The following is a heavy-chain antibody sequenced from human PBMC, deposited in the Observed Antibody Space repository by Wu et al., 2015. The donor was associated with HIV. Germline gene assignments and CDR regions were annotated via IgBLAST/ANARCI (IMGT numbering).Heavy chain of an antibody. CDR3: ARHSTYYYDNDETTPLSSFFDY. D-gene: IGHD3-22*01. CDR1: GGPFSGFY. CDR2: INHEGYI. V-gene: IGHV4-34*01. Sequence: QVQLQQRGAGLLKPSETLSLTCIVYGGPFSGFYWSWIRQPPGKGPEWIGEINHEGYIRYSPSLRSRLTISTEYYKNQFSLKLSSVTAADSAFYYCARHSTYYYDNDETTPLSSFFDYWGQGTLVTVS. J-gene: IGHJ4*02.